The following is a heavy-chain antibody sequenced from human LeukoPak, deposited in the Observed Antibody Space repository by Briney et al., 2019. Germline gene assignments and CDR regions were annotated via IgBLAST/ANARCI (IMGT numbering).Heavy chain of an antibody. CDR3: AKLTTVTTLSALDY. CDR1: GFTFSSYG. CDR2: IRYDGSNK. Sequence: PGGSLRLSCAASGFTFSSYGMHWVRQAPGKGLEWVAFIRYDGSNKYYTDSVKGRFTISRDNSKNTLYLQMNSLRAEDTAVYYCAKLTTVTTLSALDYWGQGTLVTVSS. V-gene: IGHV3-30*02. D-gene: IGHD4-17*01. J-gene: IGHJ4*02.